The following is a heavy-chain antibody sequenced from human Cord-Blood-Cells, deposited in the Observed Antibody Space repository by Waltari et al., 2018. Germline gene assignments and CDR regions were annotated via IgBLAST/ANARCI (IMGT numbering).Heavy chain of an antibody. CDR2: IYYSGST. V-gene: IGHV4-39*01. CDR3: ARYGSGSSYYYYYGMDV. Sequence: QLQLQESGPGLVKPSETLSLTCTVSGGSISSSSYYWGWIRQPPGKGLEWIGSIYYSGSTYYNPSRKSRVTISVDTSKNQFSLKLSSVTAADTAVYYCARYGSGSSYYYYYGMDVWGQGTTVTVSS. D-gene: IGHD3-10*01. J-gene: IGHJ6*02. CDR1: GGSISSSSYY.